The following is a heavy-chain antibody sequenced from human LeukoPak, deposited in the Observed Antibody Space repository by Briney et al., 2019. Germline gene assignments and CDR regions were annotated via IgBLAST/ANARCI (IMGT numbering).Heavy chain of an antibody. J-gene: IGHJ4*02. V-gene: IGHV3-30*03. CDR2: ISYDGSNK. CDR3: AREDCTIGAVCSSLLDH. Sequence: GGSLRLSCAASGFTFSSYGMHWVRQAPGKGLEWVAVISYDGSNKYYADSVKGRFTISRDNSKNTLYLQMNNLRAEDTAVYYCAREDCTIGAVCSSLLDHWGRGTLVTVSS. D-gene: IGHD2-8*01. CDR1: GFTFSSYG.